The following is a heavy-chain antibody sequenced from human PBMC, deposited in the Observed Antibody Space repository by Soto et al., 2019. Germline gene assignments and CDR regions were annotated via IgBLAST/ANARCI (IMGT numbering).Heavy chain of an antibody. CDR1: GFTFSSYG. Sequence: QVQLVESGGGVVQPGRSLRLSCAASGFTFSSYGMHWVRQAPGKGLEWVAVISYDGSNKYYADSVKGRFTISRDNSKNTLYLQMNSLRAEDTAVYYCAKDYIVATILGLFDPWGQGTLVTVSS. CDR3: AKDYIVATILGLFDP. V-gene: IGHV3-30*18. D-gene: IGHD5-12*01. CDR2: ISYDGSNK. J-gene: IGHJ5*02.